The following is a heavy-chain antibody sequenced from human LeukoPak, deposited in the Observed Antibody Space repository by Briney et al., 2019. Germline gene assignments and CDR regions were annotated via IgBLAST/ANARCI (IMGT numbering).Heavy chain of an antibody. J-gene: IGHJ4*02. CDR3: KQKTAYDILTGYSYYFDY. D-gene: IGHD3-9*01. V-gene: IGHV3-23*01. Sequence: PGGSLRLSCAASGFTFSSYAMSWVLQAPGKGLEWVSAISGSGGSTYYADSVKGRFTISRDNSKNTLYLQMNSLRAEDTAVFFFKQKTAYDILTGYSYYFDYWGQGTLVTVSS. CDR2: ISGSGGST. CDR1: GFTFSSYA.